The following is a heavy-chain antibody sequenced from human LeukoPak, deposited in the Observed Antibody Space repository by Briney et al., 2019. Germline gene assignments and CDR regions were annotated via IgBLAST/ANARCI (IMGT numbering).Heavy chain of an antibody. CDR2: ISGSGGST. CDR3: AARPTDAPVAPSDY. V-gene: IGHV3-23*01. CDR1: GLTSGCCA. Sequence: PGRSLRLSCAASGLTSGCCAMSWVRQAPGKGLEWVSTISGSGGSTYYADSVKGRFTISRDNSKNTLYLQMNSLRAEDTATYYCAARPTDAPVAPSDYWGQGTLVTVSS. D-gene: IGHD6-19*01. J-gene: IGHJ4*02.